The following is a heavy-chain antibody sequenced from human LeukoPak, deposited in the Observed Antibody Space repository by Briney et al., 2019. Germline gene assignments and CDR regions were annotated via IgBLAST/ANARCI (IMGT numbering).Heavy chain of an antibody. Sequence: SETLSLTCTVYGGSFSGYYWSWIRQPPGKGLEWIGEINHSGSTNYNPSLKSRVTISVDTSKNQVSLKLSSVTAADTAVYYCARLWTYDSGGYYPDYWGQGTLVTVSS. CDR2: INHSGST. CDR3: ARLWTYDSGGYYPDY. D-gene: IGHD3-22*01. CDR1: GGSFSGYY. V-gene: IGHV4-34*01. J-gene: IGHJ4*02.